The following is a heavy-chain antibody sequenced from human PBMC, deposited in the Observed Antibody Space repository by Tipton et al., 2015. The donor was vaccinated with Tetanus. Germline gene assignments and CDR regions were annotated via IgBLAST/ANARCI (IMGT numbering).Heavy chain of an antibody. CDR3: ARDAGPAGGGSFDY. Sequence: QVQLVQSGAEVKKPGASVKVSCKPSGYTFTDYHMQWVRQAPGQGLEWMGWIDPKSGDTDFAQKFQGRVTMTRDSSISTVYMELGRLGSGDTAVYYCARDAGPAGGGSFDYWGQGTLVTVAS. V-gene: IGHV1-2*02. CDR1: GYTFTDYH. CDR2: IDPKSGDT. J-gene: IGHJ4*02. D-gene: IGHD3-10*01.